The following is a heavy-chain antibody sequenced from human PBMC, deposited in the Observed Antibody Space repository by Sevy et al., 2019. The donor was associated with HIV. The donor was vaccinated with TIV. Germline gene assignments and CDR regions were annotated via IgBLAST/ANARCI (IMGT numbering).Heavy chain of an antibody. CDR3: VRGSVIGSYDSMSWLDP. D-gene: IGHD1-26*01. J-gene: IGHJ5*02. Sequence: GGSLRLSCAASGFTFSSYWMHWVRQAPGKGLVWVSHISSVGSSIVYADSVKGRFTISRDNAKNTVYLQMNSLRADDTAVSYFVRGSVIGSYDSMSWLDPWGQGTLVTVSS. V-gene: IGHV3-74*01. CDR2: ISSVGSSI. CDR1: GFTFSSYW.